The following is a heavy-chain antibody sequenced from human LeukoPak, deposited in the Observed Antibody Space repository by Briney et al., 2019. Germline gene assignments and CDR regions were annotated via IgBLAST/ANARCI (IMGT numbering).Heavy chain of an antibody. CDR3: AKGGTGFSYGYGIDY. D-gene: IGHD5-18*01. CDR1: AFTFSSYA. CDR2: ISTSDGTT. V-gene: IGHV3-23*01. J-gene: IGHJ4*02. Sequence: GGSLRLSCAASAFTFSSYAMSWVRQAPGKGLEWVSSISTSDGTTYYADSVKGRFTISRDNSKNTLYLQMNSLRAEDAAIYSCAKGGTGFSYGYGIDYWGQGTLVTVSS.